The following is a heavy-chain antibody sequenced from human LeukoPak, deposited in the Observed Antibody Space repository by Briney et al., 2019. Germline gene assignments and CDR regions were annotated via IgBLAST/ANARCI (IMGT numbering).Heavy chain of an antibody. Sequence: GGSLRLSCAASGFTFSSYAVSWVRQAPGKGLEWVSAISGSGGSTYYADSVKGRFTISRDNSKNTLYLQMNSLRAEDTAVYYCAKDLRGYYYGTGSFDYWGQGTLVTVSS. D-gene: IGHD3-10*01. V-gene: IGHV3-23*01. CDR1: GFTFSSYA. CDR2: ISGSGGST. CDR3: AKDLRGYYYGTGSFDY. J-gene: IGHJ4*02.